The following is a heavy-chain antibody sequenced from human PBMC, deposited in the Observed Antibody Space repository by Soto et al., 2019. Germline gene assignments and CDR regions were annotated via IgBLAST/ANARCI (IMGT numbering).Heavy chain of an antibody. CDR1: GCSISSGGYY. D-gene: IGHD3-9*01. CDR2: IYYSGST. Sequence: QVQLQESGPRLVKPSQTLSLTCTVSGCSISSGGYYWSWIRQHPGKGLEWIGYIYYSGSTYYNPSLKSRDTILVDTSKNQFSLKLSSVTAPDTAVYYCARASPDSDILTGYAPTIFDYWGQRTLVTVSS. V-gene: IGHV4-31*03. J-gene: IGHJ4*02. CDR3: ARASPDSDILTGYAPTIFDY.